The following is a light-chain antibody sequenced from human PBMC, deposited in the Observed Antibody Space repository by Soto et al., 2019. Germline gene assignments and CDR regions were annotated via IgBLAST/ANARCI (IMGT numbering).Light chain of an antibody. CDR1: QSVSSD. CDR2: GAS. Sequence: EIVMTQSPATLSVSPGERVTLSCRASQSVSSDLAWYQQKPGQAPRLLIYGASTRATGIPARFSGSGSGTVFTLTIGSLEPEDSAVYYCQQRKHWPPITFGQGTRLEIK. J-gene: IGKJ5*01. V-gene: IGKV3-15*01. CDR3: QQRKHWPPIT.